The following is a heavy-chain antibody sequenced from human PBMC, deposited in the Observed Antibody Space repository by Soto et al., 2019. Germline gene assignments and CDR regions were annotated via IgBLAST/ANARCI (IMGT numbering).Heavy chain of an antibody. D-gene: IGHD3-16*01. J-gene: IGHJ4*02. Sequence: EVQLVESGGGLVQPGGSLRLSCAASGFTVSSNYMSWVRQAPGKGLEWVSVIYSGGSTYYSDSVKGRFSISRDNSKNPLYLQMNSLRAEDTAVYYCARSITFGGVPLWGQGTLVTVSS. CDR2: IYSGGST. CDR1: GFTVSSNY. V-gene: IGHV3-66*01. CDR3: ARSITFGGVPL.